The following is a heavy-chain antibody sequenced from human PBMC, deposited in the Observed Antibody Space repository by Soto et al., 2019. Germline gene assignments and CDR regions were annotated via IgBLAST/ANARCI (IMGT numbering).Heavy chain of an antibody. Sequence: ASVKVSCKASGYTFTGYYMHWVRQAPGQGLEWMGWMNPNSGNTGYAQKFQGRVTMTRNTSISTAYMELSSLRSEDTAVYYCAMRLAARPPFHYYGMDVWGQGTTVTVSS. D-gene: IGHD6-6*01. CDR2: MNPNSGNT. CDR1: GYTFTGYY. J-gene: IGHJ6*02. V-gene: IGHV1-8*02. CDR3: AMRLAARPPFHYYGMDV.